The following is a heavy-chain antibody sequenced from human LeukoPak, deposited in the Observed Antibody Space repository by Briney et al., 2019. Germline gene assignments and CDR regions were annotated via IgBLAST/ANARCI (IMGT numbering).Heavy chain of an antibody. CDR2: INSDGINT. J-gene: IGHJ5*02. CDR1: GFTFSSYW. V-gene: IGHV3-74*01. CDR3: ARDLVQCYDTSDNWFDP. Sequence: GGSLRLSCAASGFTFSSYWMHWVRQAPGKGLVWVSRINSDGINTSYADSVKGRFTISRDNAKNTLNPQMNSLRAEDTAVYYCARDLVQCYDTSDNWFDPWGQGTLVTVSS. D-gene: IGHD3-22*01.